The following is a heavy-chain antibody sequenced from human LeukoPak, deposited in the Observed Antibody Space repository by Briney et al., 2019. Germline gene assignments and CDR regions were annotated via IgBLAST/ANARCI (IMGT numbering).Heavy chain of an antibody. D-gene: IGHD4-17*01. CDR2: IYYSGST. V-gene: IGHV4-31*03. CDR3: ARARSYGDHEIYFDY. CDR1: GGSISSGGYY. Sequence: SQTLSLTCTVSGGSISSGGYYWSWIRQHPGKGLEWIGYIYYSGSTYYNPSLKSRVTISVDTSKNQFSLKLSSVTAADTAVYYCARARSYGDHEIYFDYWGQGTLVTVSS. J-gene: IGHJ4*02.